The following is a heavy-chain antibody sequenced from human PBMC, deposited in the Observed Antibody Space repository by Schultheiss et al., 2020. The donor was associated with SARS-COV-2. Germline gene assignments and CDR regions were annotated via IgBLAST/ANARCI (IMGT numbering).Heavy chain of an antibody. CDR1: GFTFSSYG. Sequence: GESLKISCAASGFTFSSYGMHWVRQAPGKGLEWVAVIWYDGSNKYYADSVKGRFTISRDNSKNTLYLQMNSLRAEDTAIYYCARTARLGDSWGQGTLVTVSS. D-gene: IGHD3-16*01. J-gene: IGHJ4*02. CDR2: IWYDGSNK. CDR3: ARTARLGDS. V-gene: IGHV3-33*01.